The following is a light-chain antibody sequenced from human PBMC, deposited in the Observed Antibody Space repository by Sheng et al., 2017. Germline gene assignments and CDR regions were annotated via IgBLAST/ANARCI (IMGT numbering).Light chain of an antibody. V-gene: IGKV3-15*01. J-gene: IGKJ1*01. CDR1: QSVTSK. CDR2: GAS. CDR3: QQYNNFPWT. Sequence: EIVMTQSPATLSASPGERVTLSCRASQSVTSKIAWYQQKPGQAPRLLIYGASTRATGIPARFSGSGSGTDFTLTISSLQPDDFASYYCQQYNNFPWTFGQGTKVEIK.